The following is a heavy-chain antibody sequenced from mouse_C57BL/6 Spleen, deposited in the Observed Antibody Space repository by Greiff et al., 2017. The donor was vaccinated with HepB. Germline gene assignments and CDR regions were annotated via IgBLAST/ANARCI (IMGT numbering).Heavy chain of an antibody. D-gene: IGHD2-3*01. Sequence: QVHVKQPGAELVKPGASVKLSCKASGYTFTSYWMQWVKQRPGQGLEWIGEIDPSDSYTNYNQKFRGKATLTVDTSSSTAYMPLSSLTSEDSAVYYCARKALYDGYYEFAYWGQGTLVTVSA. CDR2: IDPSDSYT. V-gene: IGHV1-50*01. CDR3: ARKALYDGYYEFAY. CDR1: GYTFTSYW. J-gene: IGHJ3*01.